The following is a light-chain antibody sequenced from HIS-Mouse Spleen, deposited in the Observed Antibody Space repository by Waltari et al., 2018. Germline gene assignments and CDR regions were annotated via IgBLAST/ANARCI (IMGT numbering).Light chain of an antibody. CDR1: SSDGGGYNY. J-gene: IGLJ3*02. Sequence: QSALTQPASVSGSPGQSITISCTGTSSDGGGYNYVSWYQQHPGKAPKLMIYEVSNRPSGVSHRFSGSKSGNTASLTISGLQAEDEADYYCSSYTSSSTLVFGGGTKLTVL. CDR3: SSYTSSSTLV. V-gene: IGLV2-14*01. CDR2: EVS.